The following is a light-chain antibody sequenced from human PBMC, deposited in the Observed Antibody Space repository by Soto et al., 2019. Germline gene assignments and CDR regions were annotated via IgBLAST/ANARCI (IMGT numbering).Light chain of an antibody. Sequence: EIVMTQSPATLSVSPGERATLSCRASQSVTSNLAWYQQKPGQAPRLLMYDASTRATGISSRFSGSGSGTEFTLTISSLQSEDFAVYYCQQYNNWYTFGQGTKLEIK. CDR1: QSVTSN. CDR2: DAS. V-gene: IGKV3-15*01. J-gene: IGKJ2*01. CDR3: QQYNNWYT.